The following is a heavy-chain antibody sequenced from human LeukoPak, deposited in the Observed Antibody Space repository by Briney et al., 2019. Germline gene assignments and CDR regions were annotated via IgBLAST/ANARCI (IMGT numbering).Heavy chain of an antibody. V-gene: IGHV1-24*01. D-gene: IGHD1-26*01. CDR1: GYTLTELS. J-gene: IGHJ4*02. CDR2: FDPEDGET. Sequence: GASVKVSCKVSGYTLTELSMHWVRQAPGKGLEWMGGFDPEDGETIYAQKFQGRVTITTDESTSTAYMELSSLRSEDTAVYYCARKSGSYFFFDYWGQGTLVTVSS. CDR3: ARKSGSYFFFDY.